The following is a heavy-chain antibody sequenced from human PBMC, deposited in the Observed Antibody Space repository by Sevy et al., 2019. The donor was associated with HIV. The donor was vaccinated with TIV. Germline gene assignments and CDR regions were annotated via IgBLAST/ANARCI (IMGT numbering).Heavy chain of an antibody. CDR3: ARGYTYYDFWSGHYAAGGMDV. CDR1: GFTFSSYG. Sequence: GGSLRLSCAASGFTFSSYGMHWVRQAPGKGLEWVAVIWYDGSNKYYVDSVKGRFTISRDNSKNTLYLQMNSLRAEDTAVYYCARGYTYYDFWSGHYAAGGMDVWGQGTTVTVSS. V-gene: IGHV3-33*01. D-gene: IGHD3-3*01. CDR2: IWYDGSNK. J-gene: IGHJ6*02.